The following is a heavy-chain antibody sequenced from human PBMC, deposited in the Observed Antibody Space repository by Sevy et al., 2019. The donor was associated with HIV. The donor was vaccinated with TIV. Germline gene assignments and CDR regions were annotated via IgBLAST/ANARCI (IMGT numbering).Heavy chain of an antibody. V-gene: IGHV4-4*07. J-gene: IGHJ6*02. D-gene: IGHD3-22*01. Sequence: SETLSLTCTVSGGSISSYYWSWIRQPAGKGLEWIGRIYTSGSTNYNPSLKSRVTMSVDTSKNQFSLKLSSVTAADTAVYYCAGDGAYDSSGYYNRYYYYGMDVWGQGTTVTVSS. CDR1: GGSISSYY. CDR2: IYTSGST. CDR3: AGDGAYDSSGYYNRYYYYGMDV.